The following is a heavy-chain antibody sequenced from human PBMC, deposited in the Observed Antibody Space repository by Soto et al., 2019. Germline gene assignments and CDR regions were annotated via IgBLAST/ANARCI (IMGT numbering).Heavy chain of an antibody. CDR3: ARSPGYYDSSGYPQHYFDY. J-gene: IGHJ4*02. V-gene: IGHV1-69*13. Sequence: SVKVSCKASGGTFSSYAISWVRQAPGQGLEWMGGIIPIFGTANYAQKFQGRVTITADESTSTAYMELSSLRSEDTAVYYCARSPGYYDSSGYPQHYFDYWGQGTLVTVS. D-gene: IGHD3-22*01. CDR1: GGTFSSYA. CDR2: IIPIFGTA.